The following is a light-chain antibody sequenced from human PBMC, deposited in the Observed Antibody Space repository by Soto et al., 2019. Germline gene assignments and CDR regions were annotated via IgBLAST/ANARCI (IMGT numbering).Light chain of an antibody. J-gene: IGKJ4*01. V-gene: IGKV3-20*01. Sequence: VVLTQSPGTLSLSPWEGATLSCRASQSVSNRYFAWYQQKPGQAPRLLIYRVSSRATGIPDRSSGSGSGTDFTLTISRLEPEDFAVYYCQQYGNVPLTFGGGTKVDIK. CDR2: RVS. CDR1: QSVSNRY. CDR3: QQYGNVPLT.